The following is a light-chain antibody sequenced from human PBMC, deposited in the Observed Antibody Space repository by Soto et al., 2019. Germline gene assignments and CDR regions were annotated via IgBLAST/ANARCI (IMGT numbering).Light chain of an antibody. Sequence: QSVLTQPASVSGSPGQSITISCTGTSSDVGVYNYVSWYQQHPGKAPKLMIYDVSNRPSGVSNRFSGSKSGNTASLTISGLQAEDEADYYCSSYTSSSTLWVFGTGTKLTVL. J-gene: IGLJ1*01. CDR2: DVS. CDR3: SSYTSSSTLWV. V-gene: IGLV2-14*01. CDR1: SSDVGVYNY.